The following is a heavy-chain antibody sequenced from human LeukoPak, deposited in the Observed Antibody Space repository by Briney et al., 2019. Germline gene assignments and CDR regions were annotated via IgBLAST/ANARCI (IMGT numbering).Heavy chain of an antibody. CDR1: GDSVSSNSAA. J-gene: IGHJ4*02. V-gene: IGHV6-1*01. D-gene: IGHD1-26*01. CDR3: ARLSGSPHPPFDY. Sequence: SQTLSLTCAISGDSVSSNSAAWNWIRQSPSRGLEWLGRTYYRSKWYNDYAVSVKSRITINPDTSKNQFSLKLTSVTAADTAVYYCARLSGSPHPPFDYWGQGTLVTVSS. CDR2: TYYRSKWYN.